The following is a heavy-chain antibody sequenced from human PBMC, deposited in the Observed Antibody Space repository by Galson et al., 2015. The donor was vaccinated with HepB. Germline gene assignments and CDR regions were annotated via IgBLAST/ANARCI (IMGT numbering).Heavy chain of an antibody. CDR2: IHYNGGT. CDR1: GGSISSSSYS. CDR3: AGLYSSTCYFDY. V-gene: IGHV4-39*01. J-gene: IGHJ4*02. D-gene: IGHD6-13*01. Sequence: LSLTCTVSGGSISSSSYSWGWIRQPPGKGLEWIGTIHYNGGTYYNASLKSRVTISVDTSKNQFSLKVSSVTASDTAVYYCAGLYSSTCYFDYWGQGSLVTVSS.